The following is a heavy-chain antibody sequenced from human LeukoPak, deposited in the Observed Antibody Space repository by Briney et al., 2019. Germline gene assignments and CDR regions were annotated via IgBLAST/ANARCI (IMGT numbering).Heavy chain of an antibody. J-gene: IGHJ4*02. CDR3: AKDLGAPDHY. CDR2: ISWNSGSI. Sequence: PGRSLRLSCAAFGFTFDDYAMHWVRQAPGKGLEWVSGISWNSGSIGYADSVKGRFTISRDNAKNSLYLQMNSLRAEDTAVYYCAKDLGAPDHYWGQGTLVTVSS. V-gene: IGHV3-9*01. CDR1: GFTFDDYA.